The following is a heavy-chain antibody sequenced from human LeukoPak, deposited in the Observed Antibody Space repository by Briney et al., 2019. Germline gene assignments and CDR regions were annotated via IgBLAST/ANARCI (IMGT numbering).Heavy chain of an antibody. Sequence: PGGSLRLSCAASGFTFSSHWMHWVRQAPGKGLVWVSRISSDGSSTSFADPVKGRFTISRDNAENTLYLHMNSLSAEDTAVYYCARVGRYGGFDYWGQGTLVTVSS. D-gene: IGHD4-17*01. J-gene: IGHJ4*02. V-gene: IGHV3-74*01. CDR2: ISSDGSST. CDR3: ARVGRYGGFDY. CDR1: GFTFSSHW.